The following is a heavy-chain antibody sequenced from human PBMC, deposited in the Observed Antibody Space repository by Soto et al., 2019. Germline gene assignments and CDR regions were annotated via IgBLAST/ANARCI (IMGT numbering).Heavy chain of an antibody. D-gene: IGHD3-3*01. J-gene: IGHJ5*02. CDR2: IYYSGST. CDR3: ARAGGFLESDNWFDP. CDR1: GGSISSGGYY. Sequence: QVQLQESGPGLVKPSQTLSLTCTVSGGSISSGGYYWSWIRQHPGKGLEWIGYIYYSGSTYYNPSLKSRVTISVDTSKNQYSLKLSSVTAAHTAVYYCARAGGFLESDNWFDPWGQGTLVTVSS. V-gene: IGHV4-31*03.